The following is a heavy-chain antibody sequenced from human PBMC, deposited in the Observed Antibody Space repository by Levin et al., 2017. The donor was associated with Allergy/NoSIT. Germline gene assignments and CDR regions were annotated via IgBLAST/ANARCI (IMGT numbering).Heavy chain of an antibody. CDR3: ARPMVRGLPYFDY. V-gene: IGHV4-39*01. Sequence: SETLSLTCTVSGGSISSSSYYWGWIRQPPGTGLEWIGSIYYTGSTYYNPSLKSRVTISVDTSKNQFSLKLSSVTAADTAVYYCARPMVRGLPYFDYWGQGTLVTVSS. D-gene: IGHD3-10*01. CDR2: IYYTGST. J-gene: IGHJ4*02. CDR1: GGSISSSSYY.